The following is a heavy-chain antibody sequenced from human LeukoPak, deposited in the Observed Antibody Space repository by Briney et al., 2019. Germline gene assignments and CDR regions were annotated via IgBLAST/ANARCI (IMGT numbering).Heavy chain of an antibody. CDR2: INSNSGGT. V-gene: IGHV1-2*02. D-gene: IGHD1-20*01. Sequence: KPGASVKVSCKASGYTFTGYYMHWVRQAPGQGLEWMGWINSNSGGTNYAQKFQGRVTMTRDTSISTAYMELSRLRSDGTAVYYCARGFRYNWNYDYYYGMDVWGQGTTVTVSS. CDR3: ARGFRYNWNYDYYYGMDV. J-gene: IGHJ6*02. CDR1: GYTFTGYY.